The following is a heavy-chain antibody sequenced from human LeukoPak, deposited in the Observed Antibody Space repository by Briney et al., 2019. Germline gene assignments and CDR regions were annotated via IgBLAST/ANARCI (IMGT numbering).Heavy chain of an antibody. J-gene: IGHJ4*02. V-gene: IGHV3-33*03. Sequence: GRSLRLSCAASGFTFSSYGMHWVRQAPGKGLEWVAVIWYDGSNKYYADSVKGRFTISRDKSKNTLYLQMNSLRAEDTAVYYCAKGPGDYVWGSYRPPIYFDYWGQGTLVTVSS. CDR3: AKGPGDYVWGSYRPPIYFDY. D-gene: IGHD3-16*02. CDR2: IWYDGSNK. CDR1: GFTFSSYG.